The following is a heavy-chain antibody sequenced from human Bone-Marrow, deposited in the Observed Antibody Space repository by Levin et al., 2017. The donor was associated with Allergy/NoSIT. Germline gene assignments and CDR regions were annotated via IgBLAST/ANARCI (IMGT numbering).Heavy chain of an antibody. CDR1: RFRFVTYA. J-gene: IGHJ4*02. CDR3: AKLGYPASDYRPRTYLDY. D-gene: IGHD4-11*01. Sequence: GESLKISCAASRFRFVTYAMSWVRQTPGKGLEWVSVMSGNGDTTDYADSVKGRFTISRDNPKHTLFLQMNRLRVEDTAVYYCAKLGYPASDYRPRTYLDYCGQGTQVTVSA. V-gene: IGHV3-23*01. CDR2: MSGNGDTT.